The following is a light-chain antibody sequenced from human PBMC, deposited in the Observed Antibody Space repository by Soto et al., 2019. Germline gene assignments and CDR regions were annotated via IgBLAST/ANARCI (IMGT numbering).Light chain of an antibody. J-gene: IGKJ5*01. CDR1: QSMSNNY. Sequence: IVLTQSPGTLSLSPGERTTLSYRASQSMSNNYLAWYQQKPGQAPRLPIYGASSRATGIPDRFSGSGSGTDFTLTISRLEPEDFAVYYCQQYGSSPITFGQGTRLEIK. V-gene: IGKV3-20*01. CDR2: GAS. CDR3: QQYGSSPIT.